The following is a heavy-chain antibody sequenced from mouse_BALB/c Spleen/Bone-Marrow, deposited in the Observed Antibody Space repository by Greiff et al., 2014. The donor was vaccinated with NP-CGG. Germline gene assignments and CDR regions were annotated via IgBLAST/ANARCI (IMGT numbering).Heavy chain of an antibody. Sequence: DVKLVESGPGLVKPSQSLSLTCTVTGYSITSDYAWNWIRQFPGNKLEWMGYISYSGSTSYNPSLKSRISITRDTSKNQFFLQLNSVTTEDTATYYCARWLPYYYAMDYWGQGTSVTVSS. CDR2: ISYSGST. J-gene: IGHJ4*01. D-gene: IGHD2-2*01. CDR1: GYSITSDYA. V-gene: IGHV3-2*02. CDR3: ARWLPYYYAMDY.